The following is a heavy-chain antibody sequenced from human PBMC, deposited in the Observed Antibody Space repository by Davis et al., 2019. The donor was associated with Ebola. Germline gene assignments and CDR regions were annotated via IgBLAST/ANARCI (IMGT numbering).Heavy chain of an antibody. Sequence: ASVKVSCKASGYTFTSYYMHWVRQAPGQGLEWMGIINPSGGSTSYAQKFQGRVTMTRDTSTSTVYMELSSLRSEDTAVYYCARGGVGSVSYYCTNGVCYTQGWFDPWGQGTLVTVSS. D-gene: IGHD2-8*01. V-gene: IGHV1-46*01. CDR1: GYTFTSYY. CDR2: INPSGGST. J-gene: IGHJ5*02. CDR3: ARGGVGSVSYYCTNGVCYTQGWFDP.